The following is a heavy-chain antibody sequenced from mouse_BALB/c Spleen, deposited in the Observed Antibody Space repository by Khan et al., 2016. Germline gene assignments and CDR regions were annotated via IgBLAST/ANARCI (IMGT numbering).Heavy chain of an antibody. CDR1: GYTFSRYW. V-gene: IGHV1-9*01. CDR2: ILPATDST. CDR3: ARGAS. Sequence: QVQLQQSGAELMKPGASVKISCKASGYTFSRYWIEWIKERPGHGLEWIGEILPATDSTNYNDKFKGKAAFTAESSSSTAYIQLNSLTSEDSAVYYCARGASWGQGTLVTVSA. J-gene: IGHJ3*01.